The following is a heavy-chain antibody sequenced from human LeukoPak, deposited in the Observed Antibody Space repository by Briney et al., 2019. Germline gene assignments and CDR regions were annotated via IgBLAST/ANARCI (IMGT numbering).Heavy chain of an antibody. J-gene: IGHJ6*02. CDR3: AKDMGDSSVVYGMDV. D-gene: IGHD3-22*01. V-gene: IGHV3-7*05. CDR1: GFTFSSYW. Sequence: GRSLRLSCAASGFTFSSYWMSWVRQAPGTGMEWVTTIKKDGSEKYYVDSVKGRFTISRDNAKNSLYLQMNSLRAEDTAVYYCAKDMGDSSVVYGMDVWGQGTTLTVSS. CDR2: IKKDGSEK.